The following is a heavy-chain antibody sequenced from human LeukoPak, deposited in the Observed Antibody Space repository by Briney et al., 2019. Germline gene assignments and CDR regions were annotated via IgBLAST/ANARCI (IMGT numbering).Heavy chain of an antibody. V-gene: IGHV4-59*01. CDR1: GGSISSYY. CDR3: AKPIYGSGSYWFDP. CDR2: IYYSGST. J-gene: IGHJ5*02. Sequence: PSETLSLTCTVSGGSISSYYWSWIRQPPGKGLEWIGYIYYSGSTNYNPSLKSRVTISVDTSKNQFSLKLSSVTAADTAVYYCAKPIYGSGSYWFDPWGQGTLVTVSS. D-gene: IGHD3-10*01.